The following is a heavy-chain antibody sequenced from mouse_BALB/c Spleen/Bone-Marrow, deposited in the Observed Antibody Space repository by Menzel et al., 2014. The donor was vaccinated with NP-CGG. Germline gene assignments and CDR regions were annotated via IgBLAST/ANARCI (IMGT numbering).Heavy chain of an antibody. CDR3: ARRWLPYAIDY. CDR1: GYTFTSYI. D-gene: IGHD2-3*01. J-gene: IGHJ4*01. Sequence: EVKLQESGPELVKPGAPVKMSCKASGYTFTSYIMHWVKQKPGQGLEWIGYINPYNDGTKYNEKFKGKATLTSDKSSSTAYMELSSLTSEDSAVYYCARRWLPYAIDYWGQGTSVTVSS. CDR2: INPYNDGT. V-gene: IGHV1-14*01.